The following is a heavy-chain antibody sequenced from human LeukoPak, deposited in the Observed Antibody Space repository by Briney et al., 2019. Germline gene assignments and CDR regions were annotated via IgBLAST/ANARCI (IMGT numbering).Heavy chain of an antibody. CDR1: GGSISSSSYY. V-gene: IGHV4-39*01. D-gene: IGHD4-23*01. Sequence: SETLSLTCTVSGGSISSSSYYWGWIRQPPGKGLEWIGSIYYSGSTYYNPSLKGRVTISVDTSKNQFSLKLSSVTAADTAVYYCARDYGGNSGDAFDIWGQGTMVTVSS. J-gene: IGHJ3*02. CDR2: IYYSGST. CDR3: ARDYGGNSGDAFDI.